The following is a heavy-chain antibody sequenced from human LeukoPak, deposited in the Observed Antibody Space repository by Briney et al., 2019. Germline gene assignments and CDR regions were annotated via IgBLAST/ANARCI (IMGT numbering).Heavy chain of an antibody. D-gene: IGHD6-13*01. V-gene: IGHV3-21*01. CDR2: ISSSGSYI. J-gene: IGHJ5*02. CDR1: GFTFTSHS. Sequence: GGSLRLSCAASGFTFTSHSMTWVRQPPGKGLEWVSCISSSGSYIFYADSVQGRFTISRDNAKKSLCLQMNSLRADDTAIYYCARVRSYSNSYYDFDPWGQGTLVTVPS. CDR3: ARVRSYSNSYYDFDP.